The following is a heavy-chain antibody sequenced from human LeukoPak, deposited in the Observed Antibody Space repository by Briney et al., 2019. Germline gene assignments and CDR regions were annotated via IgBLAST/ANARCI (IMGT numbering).Heavy chain of an antibody. CDR3: AKEGCSSTSCYKYYYYYMDV. V-gene: IGHV3-23*01. J-gene: IGHJ6*03. CDR1: GFTFSSYG. Sequence: GGTLRLSCAASGFTFSSYGMSWVRQAPGKGLEWVSAISGSGGSTYYADSVKGRFTISRDNSKNTLYLQMNSLRAEDTAVYYCAKEGCSSTSCYKYYYYYMDVWGKGTTVTISS. CDR2: ISGSGGST. D-gene: IGHD2-2*02.